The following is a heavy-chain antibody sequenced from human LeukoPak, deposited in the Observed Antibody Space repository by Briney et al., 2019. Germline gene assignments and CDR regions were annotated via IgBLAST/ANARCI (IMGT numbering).Heavy chain of an antibody. V-gene: IGHV4-34*01. Sequence: SETLSLTCAVYGGSFSGYYWSWIRQPPGKGMEWIGEINHSGSTNYNPSLKSRVTISVDTSKNQFSLKLSSVTAADTAVYYCARDSGAITFDYWGQGTLVTVSS. D-gene: IGHD2-21*01. J-gene: IGHJ4*02. CDR3: ARDSGAITFDY. CDR2: INHSGST. CDR1: GGSFSGYY.